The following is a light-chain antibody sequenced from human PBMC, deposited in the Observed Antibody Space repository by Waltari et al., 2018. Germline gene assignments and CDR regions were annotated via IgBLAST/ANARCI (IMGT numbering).Light chain of an antibody. CDR2: RAS. CDR3: QQDNEWPPIT. Sequence: EIVLTQSPATLSVSQGERVTLSCRASQSLYINLAWYQQKPGQPHRLLIYRASTRATGVPPRFSGTGSGTQFTLTISSLQSEDSGVYYCQQDNEWPPITFGQGTRLEIQ. V-gene: IGKV3-15*01. CDR1: QSLYIN. J-gene: IGKJ5*01.